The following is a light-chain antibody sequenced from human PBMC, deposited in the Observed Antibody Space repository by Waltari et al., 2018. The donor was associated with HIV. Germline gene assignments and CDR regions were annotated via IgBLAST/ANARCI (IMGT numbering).Light chain of an antibody. Sequence: SYELTQPPSVSVSPGPTASITCSGDKLGAKYACWYQQKPGQSPVLVIYQDSKRPSGIPERFSGSNSGNTATLTISGTQAMDEADYYCQAWDSSTWVFGVGTKLTVL. CDR1: KLGAKY. CDR3: QAWDSSTWV. V-gene: IGLV3-1*01. CDR2: QDS. J-gene: IGLJ3*02.